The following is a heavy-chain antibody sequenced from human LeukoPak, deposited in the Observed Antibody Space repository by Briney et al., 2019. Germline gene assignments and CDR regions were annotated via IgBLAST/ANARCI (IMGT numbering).Heavy chain of an antibody. CDR1: GGSISSGSYY. J-gene: IGHJ4*02. CDR3: ARDKTFEVVNFFDY. D-gene: IGHD3-3*01. Sequence: SEALSLTCTVSGGSISSGSYYWGWIRQPPGKGLEWIGSIYYSGSTYYNPSLKNRITVSLDTSKNQLSLKLSSVTAADTAVYYCARDKTFEVVNFFDYWGQGTLVTVSS. V-gene: IGHV4-39*07. CDR2: IYYSGST.